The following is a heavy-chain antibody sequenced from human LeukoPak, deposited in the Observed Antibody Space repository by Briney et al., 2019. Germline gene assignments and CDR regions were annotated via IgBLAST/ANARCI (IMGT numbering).Heavy chain of an antibody. CDR1: GGSISGYY. Sequence: PSETLSLTCTVSGGSISGYYLNWIRQPPGKGLEWIGHISTSGNTNYNPSLKSRVTISVDTSRNQFSLRLSSVTSADTAVYYCARGRYPNYWGQGTLVTVSS. V-gene: IGHV4-4*09. CDR3: ARGRYPNY. CDR2: ISTSGNT. D-gene: IGHD3-16*02. J-gene: IGHJ4*02.